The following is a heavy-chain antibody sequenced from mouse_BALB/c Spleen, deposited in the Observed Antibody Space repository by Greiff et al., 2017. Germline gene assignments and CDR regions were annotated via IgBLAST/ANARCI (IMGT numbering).Heavy chain of an antibody. V-gene: IGHV1S81*02. CDR1: GYTFTSYW. J-gene: IGHJ2*01. CDR2: INPSNGRT. D-gene: IGHD3-3*01. Sequence: VQLQQSGAELVKPGASVKLSCKASGYTFTSYWMHWVKQRPGQGLEWIGEINPSNGRTNYNEKFKSKATLTVDKSSSTAYMQLSSLTSEDSAVYYCARAGPFDYWGQGTTLTVSS. CDR3: ARAGPFDY.